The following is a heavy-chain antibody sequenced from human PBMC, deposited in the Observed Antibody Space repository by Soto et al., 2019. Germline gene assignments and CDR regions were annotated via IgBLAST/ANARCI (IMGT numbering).Heavy chain of an antibody. CDR1: GYRFSSYW. CDR2: IYPGDSDT. CDR3: ARQGSNGAYSYYGMDV. D-gene: IGHD2-8*01. Sequence: GESLKISCNGSGYRFSSYWIAWVRQMPGKGLEWMGIIYPGDSDTIYSPSFQGQVTFSADKSTSTAYLQWSSLKASDSAMYYCARQGSNGAYSYYGMDVWGQGTTVTVSS. J-gene: IGHJ6*02. V-gene: IGHV5-51*01.